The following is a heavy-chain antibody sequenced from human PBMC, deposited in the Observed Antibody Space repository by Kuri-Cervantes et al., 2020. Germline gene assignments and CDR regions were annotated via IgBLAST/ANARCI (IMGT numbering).Heavy chain of an antibody. CDR3: ARDRQVDMITFGGVYYYYYYMDV. CDR1: GFTFSSYA. J-gene: IGHJ6*03. V-gene: IGHV3-23*01. Sequence: GESLKISCTASGFTFSSYAMSWVRQAPGKGLEWVSAISGSGGSTYYADSVKGRFTISRDNSKNTLYLQMNSLRAEDTAVYYCARDRQVDMITFGGVYYYYYYMDVWGKGTTVTVSS. D-gene: IGHD3-16*01. CDR2: ISGSGGST.